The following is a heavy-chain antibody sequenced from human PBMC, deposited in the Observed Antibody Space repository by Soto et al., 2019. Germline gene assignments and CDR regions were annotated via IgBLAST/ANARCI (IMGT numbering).Heavy chain of an antibody. Sequence: QVQLHESGPGLVKPSGTLSLTCAVSGGSISTAHSWSWVRQTPGKGLEWIAEIYNSGSANYNPSLTSRVTISVDKSKNQFSLNLISVTAADTAIYFCARAVALPGLFYFDYWGQGTLVTVSS. CDR1: GGSISTAHS. V-gene: IGHV4-4*02. CDR3: ARAVALPGLFYFDY. J-gene: IGHJ4*02. D-gene: IGHD1-1*01. CDR2: IYNSGSA.